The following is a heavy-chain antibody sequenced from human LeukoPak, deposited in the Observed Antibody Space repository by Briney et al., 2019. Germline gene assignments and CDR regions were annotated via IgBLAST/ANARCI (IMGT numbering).Heavy chain of an antibody. J-gene: IGHJ4*02. V-gene: IGHV4-34*01. CDR3: ARRLPYGSGSYGY. D-gene: IGHD3-10*01. CDR1: GGSFSGYY. CDR2: INHSGST. Sequence: PSETLSLTCAVYGGSFSGYYWSWIRQPPGKGLEWIGEINHSGSTNYNPSLKSRATISVDTSKNQFSLKLSSVTAADTAVYYCARRLPYGSGSYGYWGQGTLVTVSS.